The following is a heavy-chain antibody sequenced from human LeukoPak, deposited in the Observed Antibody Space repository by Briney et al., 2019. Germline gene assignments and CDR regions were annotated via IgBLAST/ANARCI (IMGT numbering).Heavy chain of an antibody. CDR3: ITEPHDYGDFTFGY. J-gene: IGHJ4*02. CDR1: DLSFKNVW. D-gene: IGHD4-17*01. CDR2: ISSKSDGGTT. Sequence: PGGSLRLSCSASDLSFKNVWMSWVRQAPGKGLEWVGRISSKSDGGTTDYAAPVKGRFTISRDDSTNTLSLQVSSLKAEDTALYFCITEPHDYGDFTFGYWGQGTLVTVSS. V-gene: IGHV3-15*01.